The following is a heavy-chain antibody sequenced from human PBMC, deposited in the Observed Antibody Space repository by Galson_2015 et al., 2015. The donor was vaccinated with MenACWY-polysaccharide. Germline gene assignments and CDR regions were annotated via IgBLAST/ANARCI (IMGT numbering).Heavy chain of an antibody. CDR1: GFSFSTYD. CDR3: AKGGQQLTRSTYYMAV. D-gene: IGHD6-13*01. V-gene: IGHV3-30*18. CDR2: ISYDGSNK. Sequence: SLRLSCAASGFSFSTYDIHWVRQAPGKGLEWVAVISYDGSNKYYADSVKGRFTISRDNSKNTLYLQMNSLRAEDTVVYYCAKGGQQLTRSTYYMAVWGKGTTVTISS. J-gene: IGHJ6*03.